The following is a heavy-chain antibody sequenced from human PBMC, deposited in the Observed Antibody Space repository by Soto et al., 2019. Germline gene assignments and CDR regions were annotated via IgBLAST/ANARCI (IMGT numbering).Heavy chain of an antibody. CDR2: IYYSGNT. Sequence: PSETLSLTCTVSGVSINSGGYYWSWIRQHPGKGLEWIGYIYYSGNTNYNPSLESRVTISVDTSKNQFALKLSSVTAADTAVYYCARDCERIRGVLIDNWFDPWGQGTRVTVSS. V-gene: IGHV4-31*03. CDR3: ARDCERIRGVLIDNWFDP. CDR1: GVSINSGGYY. J-gene: IGHJ5*02. D-gene: IGHD3-10*01.